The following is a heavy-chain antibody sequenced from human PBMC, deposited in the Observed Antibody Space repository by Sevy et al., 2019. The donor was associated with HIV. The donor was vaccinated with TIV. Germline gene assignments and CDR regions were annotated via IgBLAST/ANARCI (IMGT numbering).Heavy chain of an antibody. CDR1: GFTFSSYA. CDR3: ARDDRPYSSGWPGVDY. J-gene: IGHJ4*02. D-gene: IGHD6-19*01. CDR2: ISYDGSNK. V-gene: IGHV3-30-3*01. Sequence: GGYLRLSCAASGFTFSSYAMHWVRQAPGKGLEWVAVISYDGSNKYYADSVKGRFTISRDNSKNTLYLQMNSLRAEDTAVYYCARDDRPYSSGWPGVDYWGQGTLVTVSS.